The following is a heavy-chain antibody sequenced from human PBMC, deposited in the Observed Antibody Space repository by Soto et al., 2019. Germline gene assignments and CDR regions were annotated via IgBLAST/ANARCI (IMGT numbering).Heavy chain of an antibody. CDR1: GFTFDDYA. V-gene: IGHV3-9*01. D-gene: IGHD2-21*02. CDR3: AKDMGAGIVVVTAIPGCAFDI. CDR2: ISWNSGSI. J-gene: IGHJ3*02. Sequence: EVQLVESGGGLVQPGRSLRLSCAASGFTFDDYAMHWVRQAPGKGLEWVSGISWNSGSIGYADSVKGRFTISRDNAKNSLYLQMNSLRAEDTALYYCAKDMGAGIVVVTAIPGCAFDIWGQGTMVTVSS.